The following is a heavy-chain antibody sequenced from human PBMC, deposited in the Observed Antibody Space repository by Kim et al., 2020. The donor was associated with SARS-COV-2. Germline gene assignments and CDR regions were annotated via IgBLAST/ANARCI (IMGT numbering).Heavy chain of an antibody. CDR2: T. CDR3: ARHDWFDP. V-gene: IGHV3-66*04. Sequence: TFSADSVKVRVTISRDSSKNTLYLQMNSLRVEDTAVYYWARHDWFDPWGQGTLVTVSS. J-gene: IGHJ5*02.